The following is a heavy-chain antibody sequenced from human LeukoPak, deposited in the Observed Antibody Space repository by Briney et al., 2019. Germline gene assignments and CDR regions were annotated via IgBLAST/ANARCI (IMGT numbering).Heavy chain of an antibody. D-gene: IGHD6-19*01. Sequence: SETLSLTCTVSGVSIRSSSYYWGWIRQPPGKGLEWIGSIYYSGSTYYNPSLKSRLTISVDTSKDQFSLRLSSVTAADTAVYYCARDASGWNYYFDYWGQGTLVTVSS. J-gene: IGHJ4*02. V-gene: IGHV4-39*07. CDR1: GVSIRSSSYY. CDR2: IYYSGST. CDR3: ARDASGWNYYFDY.